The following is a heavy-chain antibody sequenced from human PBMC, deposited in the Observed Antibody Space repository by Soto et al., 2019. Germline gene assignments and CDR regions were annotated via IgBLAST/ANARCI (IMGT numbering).Heavy chain of an antibody. D-gene: IGHD3-9*01. J-gene: IGHJ5*02. CDR2: ITGTGSST. V-gene: IGHV3-23*01. CDR1: GFTFRNYA. CDR3: AKTPNSRLLKS. Sequence: GGSLRLSCAVSGFTFRNYAMSCVRQAPGKGLEWDAGITGTGSSTSYSDSVRGRFTISRDNSKNTLYLLMNSLRAEDTAVYWCAKTPNSRLLKSWGQGAMVTVSS.